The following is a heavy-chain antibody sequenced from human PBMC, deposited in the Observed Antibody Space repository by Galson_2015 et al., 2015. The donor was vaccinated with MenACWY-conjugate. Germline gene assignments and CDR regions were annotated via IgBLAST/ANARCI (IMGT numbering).Heavy chain of an antibody. CDR2: ISYDGSNK. CDR1: GFTFSSYG. CDR3: AKARRGRVVETATTDY. J-gene: IGHJ4*02. V-gene: IGHV3-30*18. D-gene: IGHD2-21*02. Sequence: SLRLSCAASGFTFSSYGMHWVRQAPGKGLEWVAVISYDGSNKYYADSVKGRFTISRDNSKNTLYLQMNSLRAEDTAVYYCAKARRGRVVETATTDYWGQGTLVTVSS.